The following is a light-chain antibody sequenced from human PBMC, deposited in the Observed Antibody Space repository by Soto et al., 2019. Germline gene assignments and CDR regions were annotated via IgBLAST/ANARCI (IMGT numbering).Light chain of an antibody. Sequence: QSALTQPASVSGSPGQSITISCTGTSSDVGGYNYVSWYQQHPGKAPKLMIYEVSNRPSGVSNRFSGSKSGNTASLTISGLQAEDEADYYCSSYISSSHWVFGGGTKLTV. CDR2: EVS. J-gene: IGLJ3*02. CDR3: SSYISSSHWV. V-gene: IGLV2-14*01. CDR1: SSDVGGYNY.